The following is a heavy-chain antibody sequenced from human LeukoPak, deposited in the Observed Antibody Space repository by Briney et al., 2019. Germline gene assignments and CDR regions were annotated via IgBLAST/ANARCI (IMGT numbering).Heavy chain of an antibody. CDR3: ARAPDALNWYFDL. CDR1: GGSISSGDYY. CDR2: IYYSGST. V-gene: IGHV4-30-4*08. Sequence: SETLSLTCTVSGGSISSGDYYWSWIRQPPGKGLEWIGYIYYSGSTYYNPSLKSRVTISVDTSKNQFSLKLSSVTAADTAVYYCARAPDALNWYFDLWGRGTLVTVSS. D-gene: IGHD4/OR15-4a*01. J-gene: IGHJ2*01.